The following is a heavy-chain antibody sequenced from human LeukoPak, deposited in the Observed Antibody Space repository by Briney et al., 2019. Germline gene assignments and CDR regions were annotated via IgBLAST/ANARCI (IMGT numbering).Heavy chain of an antibody. Sequence: GASVKVSCKASGYTFTGYYMHWVRQAPGQGLEWMGRINPNSGGTNYAQKFRGRVTMTRDTSISTAYMELSGLRSDDTAVYYCARGSYYDNFDYWGQGTLVTVSS. J-gene: IGHJ4*02. CDR2: INPNSGGT. V-gene: IGHV1-2*06. CDR3: ARGSYYDNFDY. CDR1: GYTFTGYY. D-gene: IGHD1-26*01.